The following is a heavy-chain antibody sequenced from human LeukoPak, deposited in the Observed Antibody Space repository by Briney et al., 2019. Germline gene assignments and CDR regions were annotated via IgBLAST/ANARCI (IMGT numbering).Heavy chain of an antibody. CDR1: GGSISSGDYY. CDR2: IYYSGST. Sequence: SETLSLTCTVSGGSISSGDYYWSWIRQPPGKGLEWIGYIYYSGSTYYNPSLKSRVTISVDTSENQFSLKLSSVTAADTAVYYCARGDYGGIAAAGTPYSWFDPWGQGTLVTVSS. V-gene: IGHV4-30-4*01. CDR3: ARGDYGGIAAAGTPYSWFDP. D-gene: IGHD6-13*01. J-gene: IGHJ5*02.